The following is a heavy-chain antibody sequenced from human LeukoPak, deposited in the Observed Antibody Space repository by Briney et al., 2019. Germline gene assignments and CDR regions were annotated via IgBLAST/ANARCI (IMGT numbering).Heavy chain of an antibody. V-gene: IGHV3-74*01. J-gene: IGHJ4*02. D-gene: IGHD2-21*02. Sequence: GGSLRLSCTASGFTFSSYWMHWVRQAPGKGLVWVSRINSDGSSTSYADSVKGRFTISRDNAKNTLYLQMNSLRAEDTAVYYCAREFLYCGGDCYYDYWGQGTLVTVSS. CDR2: INSDGSST. CDR1: GFTFSSYW. CDR3: AREFLYCGGDCYYDY.